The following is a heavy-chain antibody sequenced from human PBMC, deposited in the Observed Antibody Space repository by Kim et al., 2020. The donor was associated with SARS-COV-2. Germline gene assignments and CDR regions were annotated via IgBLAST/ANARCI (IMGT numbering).Heavy chain of an antibody. Sequence: GGSLRLSCAASGFTLSSYWMHWVRQAPGTGLVWVSRTNGDGSATNYADSVKGRFTISRDNAKNTLYLQMNSLRVEDTAVYYCVRDSGSGSWDVEYFHHWGQGTLVTVSS. CDR1: GFTLSSYW. CDR2: TNGDGSAT. D-gene: IGHD6-13*01. J-gene: IGHJ1*01. V-gene: IGHV3-74*01. CDR3: VRDSGSGSWDVEYFHH.